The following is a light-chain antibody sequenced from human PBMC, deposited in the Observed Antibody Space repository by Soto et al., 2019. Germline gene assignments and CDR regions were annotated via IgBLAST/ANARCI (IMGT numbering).Light chain of an antibody. V-gene: IGLV6-57*04. Sequence: NFMLTQPHSVSESPGKTVTISCTRSSGSIASNYVQWYQQRPGSAPTTVIYEDNQRPSGVPDRFSGSIDSSSNSASLTISGVKTEDEADYYCQSYDSSNVVFGRGTKLTVL. CDR1: SGSIASNY. CDR3: QSYDSSNVV. J-gene: IGLJ2*01. CDR2: EDN.